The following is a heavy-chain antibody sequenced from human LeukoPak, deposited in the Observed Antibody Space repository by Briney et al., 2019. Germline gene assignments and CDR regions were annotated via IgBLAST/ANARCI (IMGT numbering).Heavy chain of an antibody. J-gene: IGHJ4*02. CDR3: TRETGWGRDF. D-gene: IGHD6-19*01. Sequence: GGSLRLSCAASGFTLGGYKMHWIRQAPGEGLAWVARINNDGSSITYADSVKGRFTISRDNAKNTLYLQMDSLRDEDTAVYYCTRETGWGRDFWGQGTLVTVSS. CDR2: INNDGSSI. V-gene: IGHV3-74*01. CDR1: GFTLGGYK.